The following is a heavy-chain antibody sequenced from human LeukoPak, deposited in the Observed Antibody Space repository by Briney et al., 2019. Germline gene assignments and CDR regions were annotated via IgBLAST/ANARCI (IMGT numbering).Heavy chain of an antibody. Sequence: ASVKVSCKASGGTFSSYAISWVRQAPGQGLEWMGGIIPIFGTANYAQKFQGRVTITADESTSTAYMELSSLRSEDTAVYYCARVRRVTMIVDAHFDYWGQGTLVTVSS. CDR2: IIPIFGTA. V-gene: IGHV1-69*13. CDR3: ARVRRVTMIVDAHFDY. J-gene: IGHJ4*02. CDR1: GGTFSSYA. D-gene: IGHD3-22*01.